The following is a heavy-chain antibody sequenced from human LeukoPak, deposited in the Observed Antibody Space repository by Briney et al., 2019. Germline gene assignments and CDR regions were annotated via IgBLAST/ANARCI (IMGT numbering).Heavy chain of an antibody. J-gene: IGHJ4*02. D-gene: IGHD4-17*01. V-gene: IGHV3-23*01. Sequence: GGSLRLSCAASGFTFSSYAMSWVRQAPGKGLEWVSAISGSGGSTYYADSVKGRFTISRDNSKTPLYLQMNSLRAEDTAVYYCAKYGALRLPSILWGQGTLVTVSS. CDR3: AKYGALRLPSIL. CDR2: ISGSGGST. CDR1: GFTFSSYA.